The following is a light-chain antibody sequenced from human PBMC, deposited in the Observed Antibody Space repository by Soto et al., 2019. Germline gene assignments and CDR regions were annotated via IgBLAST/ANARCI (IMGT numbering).Light chain of an antibody. V-gene: IGKV3-20*01. Sequence: EIVLPQSPGTLSLSPGARATLSCRASQSVSSSYLAWYQLKPGQAPRRLIYGASRRAAGIPGTFRGRGCGTDFTLTIRRLEPEDCAVYYCQQYGSSPYTFGQGTKLEIK. CDR3: QQYGSSPYT. CDR1: QSVSSSY. CDR2: GAS. J-gene: IGKJ2*01.